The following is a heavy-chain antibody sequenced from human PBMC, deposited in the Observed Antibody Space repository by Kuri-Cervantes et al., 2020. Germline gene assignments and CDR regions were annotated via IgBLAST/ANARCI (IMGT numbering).Heavy chain of an antibody. V-gene: IGHV1-8*02. CDR1: GYTFTSYG. Sequence: ASVKVSCKASGYTFTSYGINWVRQATGQGLEWMGWMNPNSGNTGYAQKFQGRVTMTRDTSTSTVYMELSSLRSEDTAVYYCARVDPAYGGKSHVFDYWGQGTLVTVSS. CDR3: ARVDPAYGGKSHVFDY. J-gene: IGHJ4*02. CDR2: MNPNSGNT. D-gene: IGHD4-23*01.